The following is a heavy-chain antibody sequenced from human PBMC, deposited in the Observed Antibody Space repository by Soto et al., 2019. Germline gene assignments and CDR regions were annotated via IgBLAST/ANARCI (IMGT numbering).Heavy chain of an antibody. D-gene: IGHD1-26*01. Sequence: EVQLLESGGGLVQPGGSLRLSCAASGFTFSSYAMSWVRQAPGKGLEWVSAISGSGGSTYYADSVKGRFTISRDNSKNTLYLQMNSLRAEDTSVYYCARRGSQREGATHPGNWGQGTLVTVSS. J-gene: IGHJ4*02. CDR2: ISGSGGST. CDR3: ARRGSQREGATHPGN. V-gene: IGHV3-23*01. CDR1: GFTFSSYA.